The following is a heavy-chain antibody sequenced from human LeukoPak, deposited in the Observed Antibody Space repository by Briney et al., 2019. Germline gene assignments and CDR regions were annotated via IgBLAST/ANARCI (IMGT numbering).Heavy chain of an antibody. Sequence: GGSLRLSCAASGFTFSSYAMHWVRQAPGKGLEWVAVISYDGSNKYYAVSVKGRFTISRDNSKNTLYLQMNSLRAEDTAMYYCARDPSGWDYFDYWGQGTLVTVSS. CDR2: ISYDGSNK. V-gene: IGHV3-30-3*01. CDR3: ARDPSGWDYFDY. D-gene: IGHD6-19*01. CDR1: GFTFSSYA. J-gene: IGHJ4*02.